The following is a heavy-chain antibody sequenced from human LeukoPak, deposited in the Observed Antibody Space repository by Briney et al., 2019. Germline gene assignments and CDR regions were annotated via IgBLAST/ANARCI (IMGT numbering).Heavy chain of an antibody. J-gene: IGHJ5*02. CDR1: GGSFSGYY. V-gene: IGHV4-34*01. CDR2: INHSGST. CDR3: ARVIPYCSSTSCPPRWFDP. Sequence: SETLSLTCAVYGGSFSGYYWSWIRQPPGKGLEWIGEINHSGSTNYNPSLKSRVTIPVDTSKNQFSLKLSSVTAADTAVYYCARVIPYCSSTSCPPRWFDPWGQGTLVTVSS. D-gene: IGHD2-2*01.